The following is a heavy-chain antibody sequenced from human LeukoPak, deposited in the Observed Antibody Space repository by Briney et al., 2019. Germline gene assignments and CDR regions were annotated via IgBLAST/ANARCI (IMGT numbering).Heavy chain of an antibody. D-gene: IGHD3-16*02. CDR3: ARDSRRHYDYVWGSYRQEAYYFDY. CDR1: GYTFTSYG. J-gene: IGHJ4*02. CDR2: IIPIFGTA. Sequence: ASVKVSCKASGYTFTSYGISWVRQAPGQGLEWMGGIIPIFGTANYAQKFQGRVTITADKSTSTAYMELSSLRSEDTAVYYCARDSRRHYDYVWGSYRQEAYYFDYWGQGTLVTVSS. V-gene: IGHV1-69*06.